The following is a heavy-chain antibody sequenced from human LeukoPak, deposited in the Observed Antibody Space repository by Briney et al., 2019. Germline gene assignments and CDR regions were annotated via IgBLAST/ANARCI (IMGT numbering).Heavy chain of an antibody. CDR1: GFTFSGYS. CDR2: ISSSSSTI. V-gene: IGHV3-48*04. D-gene: IGHD1-14*01. J-gene: IGHJ4*02. Sequence: GGSLRLSCAASGFTFSGYSTNWVRQAPGKGLEWVSYISSSSSTIYYADSVRGRFTISRDNAKKSVYLQMNSLRAEDTAVYFCARGLLVVGSKKGNPGNYWGPGTLVAVSS. CDR3: ARGLLVVGSKKGNPGNY.